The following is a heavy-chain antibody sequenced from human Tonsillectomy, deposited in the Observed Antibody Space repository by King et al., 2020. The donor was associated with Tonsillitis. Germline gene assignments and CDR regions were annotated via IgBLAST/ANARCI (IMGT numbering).Heavy chain of an antibody. CDR1: GFTFSSYS. CDR2: ISSSTSYI. V-gene: IGHV3-21*01. CDR3: ARDMSIFGVVTSTDAFAI. Sequence: VQLVESGGGLVKPGGSLRLSCAASGFTFSSYSMNWVRQAPGKGLEWVSSISSSTSYISYADSVKGRLAISRDNAKNSLYLQMNSLRAEDTAVYYCARDMSIFGVVTSTDAFAIWGQGTMVTVSS. D-gene: IGHD3-3*01. J-gene: IGHJ3*02.